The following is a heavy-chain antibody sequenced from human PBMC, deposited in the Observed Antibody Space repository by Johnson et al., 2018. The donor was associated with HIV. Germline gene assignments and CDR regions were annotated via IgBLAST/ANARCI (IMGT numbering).Heavy chain of an antibody. V-gene: IGHV3-13*01. D-gene: IGHD3-10*01. CDR2: MGTAGDT. J-gene: IGHJ3*02. CDR1: GFTFSSYD. Sequence: VQLVESGGGLVQPGGSLRLSCAASGFTFSSYDMHWVRQASGKGLEWVSAMGTAGDTYYADSVKGRFTISRDNAKNSLYLQMNSLRAEDTAVYYCARDRLWFGESDAFDIWGQGTMVTVSS. CDR3: ARDRLWFGESDAFDI.